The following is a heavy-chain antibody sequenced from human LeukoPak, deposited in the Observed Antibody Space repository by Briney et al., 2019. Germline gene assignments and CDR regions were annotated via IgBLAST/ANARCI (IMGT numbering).Heavy chain of an antibody. J-gene: IGHJ4*02. V-gene: IGHV4-59*01. Sequence: SETLSLTCTVSGGSISRYYWSWIRQPPGKGLEWIGYIYYSGGTNYNPSLRSRVTISIDTSKNQFSLKLSSVTAADMAIYYCARDNGSGYYYDYWGQGTLVTVSS. D-gene: IGHD3-22*01. CDR2: IYYSGGT. CDR3: ARDNGSGYYYDY. CDR1: GGSISRYY.